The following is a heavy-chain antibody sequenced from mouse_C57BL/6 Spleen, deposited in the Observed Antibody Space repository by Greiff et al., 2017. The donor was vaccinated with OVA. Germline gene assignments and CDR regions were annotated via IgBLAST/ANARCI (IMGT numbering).Heavy chain of an antibody. CDR1: GYSFTSYY. J-gene: IGHJ2*01. V-gene: IGHV1-66*01. CDR3: ARGNLAFFDY. CDR2: IYPGSGNT. Sequence: VQLQQSGPELVKPGASVKISCKASGYSFTSYYIHWVKQRPGQGLEWIGWIYPGSGNTKYNEKFKGKATLTADTSSSTAYMQLSSLTSEDSAVYYCARGNLAFFDYWGQGTTLTVSS.